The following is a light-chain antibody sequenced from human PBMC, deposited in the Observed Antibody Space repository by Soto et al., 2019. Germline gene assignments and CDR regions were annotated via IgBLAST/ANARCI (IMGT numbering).Light chain of an antibody. CDR3: QQYYNWPPMYT. CDR1: QSVSTN. J-gene: IGKJ2*01. Sequence: EMVMTQSPATLSVTPGERATLSCRASQSVSTNLAWYQHKPGQPPRLLFYGASTRATGIPARFSGSASGTEFTLTIGSLQSEAFAVYYCQQYYNWPPMYTFGQGTKLEIK. V-gene: IGKV3-15*01. CDR2: GAS.